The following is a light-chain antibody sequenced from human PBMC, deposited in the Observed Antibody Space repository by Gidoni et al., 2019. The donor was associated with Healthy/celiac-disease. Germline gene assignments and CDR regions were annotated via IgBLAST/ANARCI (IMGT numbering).Light chain of an antibody. CDR3: QQYYSTAWT. Sequence: DIVMTQSPDSLAVSLGERATINCKSSQSVLYSSKNKNYLAWYQQEPGQPPKLLFYWASTRESGVPDRFSGSGSGTDFTLTISSLQAEDVAVYYCQQYYSTAWTFGQGTKVEIK. V-gene: IGKV4-1*01. CDR1: QSVLYSSKNKNY. J-gene: IGKJ1*01. CDR2: WAS.